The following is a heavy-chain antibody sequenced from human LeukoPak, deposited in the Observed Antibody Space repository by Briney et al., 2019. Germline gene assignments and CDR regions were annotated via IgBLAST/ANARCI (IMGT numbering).Heavy chain of an antibody. J-gene: IGHJ4*02. V-gene: IGHV3-33*06. CDR1: GFTFSSYG. CDR3: AKGDTMVLNSPPFFDY. D-gene: IGHD3-10*01. Sequence: GGSLRLSCAASGFTFSSYGMHWVRQAPGKGLEWVAVIWYDGSNKYYADSVKGRFTISRDNSKNTLYLQMNSLRAEDTAVYYCAKGDTMVLNSPPFFDYWGQGTLVTVSS. CDR2: IWYDGSNK.